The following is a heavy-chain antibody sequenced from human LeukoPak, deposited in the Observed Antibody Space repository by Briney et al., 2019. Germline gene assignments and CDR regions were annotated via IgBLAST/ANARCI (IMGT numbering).Heavy chain of an antibody. V-gene: IGHV1-58*01. D-gene: IGHD3-3*01. J-gene: IGHJ4*02. CDR2: IVVGSGNT. CDR1: GFTFTSSA. Sequence: SVKVSCKASGFTFTSSAVQWVRQARGQRLEWIGWIVVGSGNTNYAQKFQERVTITRDMSTSTAYMELSSLRSEDTAVYYCAAAGAITIFGPFDYWGQGTLVTVSS. CDR3: AAAGAITIFGPFDY.